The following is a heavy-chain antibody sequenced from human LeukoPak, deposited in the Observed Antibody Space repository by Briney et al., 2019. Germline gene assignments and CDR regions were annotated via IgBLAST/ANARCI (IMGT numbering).Heavy chain of an antibody. V-gene: IGHV3-48*03. CDR1: GFTFDDYT. J-gene: IGHJ3*02. Sequence: GGSLRLSCAASGFTFDDYTMHWVRQAPGKGLEWVSYISSSGSTIYYADSVKGRFTISRDNAKNSLYLQMNSLRAEDTAVYYCARDVSGGVGRYFDWPDAFDIWGQGTMVTVSS. CDR2: ISSSGSTI. D-gene: IGHD3-9*01. CDR3: ARDVSGGVGRYFDWPDAFDI.